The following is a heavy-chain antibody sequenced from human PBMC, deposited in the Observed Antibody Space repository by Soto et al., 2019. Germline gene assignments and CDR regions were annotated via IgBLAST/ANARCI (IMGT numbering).Heavy chain of an antibody. CDR2: IIPILGIA. J-gene: IGHJ6*03. D-gene: IGHD2-2*01. Sequence: GASVKVSCKASGGTFSGYTISWVRQAPGQGIEWMGRIIPILGIANYSQKFQGIVTITPDKSTSTAYRELISFRSEDAAVYYCASSTPIDHCSSTSCYAISLDVWGKVTRVTVS. V-gene: IGHV1-69*02. CDR3: ASSTPIDHCSSTSCYAISLDV. CDR1: GGTFSGYT.